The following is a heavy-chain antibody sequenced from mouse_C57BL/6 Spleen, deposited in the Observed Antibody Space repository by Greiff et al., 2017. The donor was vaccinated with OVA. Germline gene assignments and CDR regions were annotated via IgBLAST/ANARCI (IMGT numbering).Heavy chain of an antibody. CDR3: ARGPMITTDWYFDV. D-gene: IGHD2-4*01. Sequence: VKLQESGAELVKPGASVKLSCKASGYTFTSYWMHWVKQRPGQGLEWIGMIHPNSGSTNYNEKFKSKATLTVDKSSSTAYMQLSSLTSEDSAVYYCARGPMITTDWYFDVWGTGTTVTVSS. CDR1: GYTFTSYW. J-gene: IGHJ1*03. CDR2: IHPNSGST. V-gene: IGHV1-64*01.